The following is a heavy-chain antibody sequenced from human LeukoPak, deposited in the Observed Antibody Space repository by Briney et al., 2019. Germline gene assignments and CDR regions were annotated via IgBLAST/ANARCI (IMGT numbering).Heavy chain of an antibody. Sequence: KPSETLSLTCAVYGGSISSYYWSWIRQPAGKGLEWIGRIYTSGSTNYNPSLKSRVTMSVDTSKNQFSLKLSSVTAADTAVYYCARGERGYCTNGVCSVYYYYYYMDVWGKGTTVTVSS. CDR2: IYTSGST. CDR3: ARGERGYCTNGVCSVYYYYYYMDV. D-gene: IGHD2-8*01. J-gene: IGHJ6*03. V-gene: IGHV4-59*10. CDR1: GGSISSYY.